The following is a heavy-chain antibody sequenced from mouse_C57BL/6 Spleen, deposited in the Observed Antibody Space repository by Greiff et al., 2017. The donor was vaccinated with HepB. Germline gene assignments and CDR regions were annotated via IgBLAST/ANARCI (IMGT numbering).Heavy chain of an antibody. CDR2: ISSGSSTI. CDR3: ARGAGTPLFDY. J-gene: IGHJ2*01. V-gene: IGHV5-17*01. CDR1: GFTFSDYG. D-gene: IGHD4-1*01. Sequence: DVQLVESGGGLVKPGGSLKLSCAASGFTFSDYGMHWVRQAPEKGLEWVAYISSGSSTIYYADTVKGRFTISRDNAKNTLSLQMTSLRSEDTAMYYCARGAGTPLFDYWGQGTTLTVSS.